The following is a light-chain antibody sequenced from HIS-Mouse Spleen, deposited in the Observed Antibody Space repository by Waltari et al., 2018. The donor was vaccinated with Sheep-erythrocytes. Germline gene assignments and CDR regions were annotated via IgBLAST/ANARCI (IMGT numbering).Light chain of an antibody. V-gene: IGLV1-36*01. Sequence: QSVLTQPPSVSEAPRQRVTISCSGRSPTIGNNAVNWYQQLPGKAPKLLIYYDDLLPSGVSDRFSGSKSGTSASLAISGLQYEDEADYYCAAWDDSLNGPVFGGGTKLTVL. J-gene: IGLJ3*02. CDR1: SPTIGNNA. CDR2: YDD. CDR3: AAWDDSLNGPV.